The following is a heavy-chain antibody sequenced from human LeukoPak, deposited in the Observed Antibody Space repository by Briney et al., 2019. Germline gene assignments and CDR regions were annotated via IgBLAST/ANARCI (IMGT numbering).Heavy chain of an antibody. CDR1: GYTFTSNY. CDR3: ARDRVVTAIRNWFDP. J-gene: IGHJ5*02. D-gene: IGHD2-21*02. Sequence: GASVKVSCKAFGYTFTSNYMHWVRQAPGQGPEWMGVISPSGGSTTYAQKFQGRVTLTRDMSTGTDYLELSSLRSEDTAVYYCARDRVVTAIRNWFDPWGQGTLVTVSS. CDR2: ISPSGGST. V-gene: IGHV1-46*01.